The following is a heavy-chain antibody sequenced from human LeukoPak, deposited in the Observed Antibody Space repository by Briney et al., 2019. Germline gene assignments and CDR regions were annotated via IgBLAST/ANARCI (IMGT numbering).Heavy chain of an antibody. CDR3: ARAGLEDSYSGYLFDY. Sequence: PSETLSLTCTVSGGSISSSSYYWGWIRQPPGKGLEWIGYIYYSGSTNYNPSLKSRVTISVDTSKNQFSLKLSSVTAADTAVYYCARAGLEDSYSGYLFDYWGQGTLVTVSS. CDR2: IYYSGST. CDR1: GGSISSSSYY. V-gene: IGHV4-61*05. D-gene: IGHD5-12*01. J-gene: IGHJ4*02.